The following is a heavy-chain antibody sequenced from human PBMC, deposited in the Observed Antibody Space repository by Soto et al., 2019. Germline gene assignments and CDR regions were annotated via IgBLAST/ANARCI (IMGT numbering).Heavy chain of an antibody. CDR2: IYHSGST. V-gene: IGHV4-38-2*02. CDR3: ARDSRTYYDFWSGYLEAFDT. CDR1: GYSISSGYY. D-gene: IGHD3-3*01. Sequence: SETLSLTCAVSGYSISSGYYWGWIRQPPGKGLEWIGSIYHSGSTYYNPSLKSRVTISVDTSKNQFSLKLSSVTAADTAVYYCARDSRTYYDFWSGYLEAFDTWGQGTRGTV. J-gene: IGHJ3*02.